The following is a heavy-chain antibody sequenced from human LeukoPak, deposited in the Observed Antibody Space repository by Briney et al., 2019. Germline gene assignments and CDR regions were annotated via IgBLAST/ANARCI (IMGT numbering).Heavy chain of an antibody. J-gene: IGHJ5*02. CDR2: INPNSGGT. CDR3: ARDLRRIAAAMGPNWFDP. V-gene: IGHV1-2*02. CDR1: GYTFSGYY. D-gene: IGHD6-13*01. Sequence: ASVKVSCKASGYTFSGYYLHWVRQAPGQGLEWMGWINPNSGGTNSAQKFQGRVTMTRDTSISTAYMELSRLRSDDTAVYYCARDLRRIAAAMGPNWFDPWGQGTLVTVSS.